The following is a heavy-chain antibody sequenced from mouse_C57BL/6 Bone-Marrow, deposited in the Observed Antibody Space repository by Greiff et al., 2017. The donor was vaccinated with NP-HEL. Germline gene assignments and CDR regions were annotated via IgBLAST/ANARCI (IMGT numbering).Heavy chain of an antibody. V-gene: IGHV10-1*01. CDR3: VTTDWYFDV. J-gene: IGHJ1*03. CDR2: IRSKSNNYAT. CDR1: GFSFNTYA. Sequence: EVKLMESGGGLVQPKGSLKLSCAASGFSFNTYAMNWVRQAPGKGLEWVARIRSKSNNYATYYADSVKDRFTISRDDSESMLYLQMNNLKTEDTAMYYCVTTDWYFDVWGTGTTVTVSS. D-gene: IGHD1-1*01.